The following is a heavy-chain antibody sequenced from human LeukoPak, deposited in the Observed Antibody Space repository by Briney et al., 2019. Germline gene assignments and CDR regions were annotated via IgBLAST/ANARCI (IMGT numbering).Heavy chain of an antibody. D-gene: IGHD6-13*01. CDR1: GGTFSSYA. CDR2: IIPIFGTA. Sequence: SVKVSRTASGGTFSSYAISWVRQAPGQGLEWMGGIIPIFGTANYAQKFQGRVTITADESTSTAYMELSSLRSEDTAVYYCAREWQQLPYNWFDPWGQGTLVTVSS. CDR3: AREWQQLPYNWFDP. J-gene: IGHJ5*02. V-gene: IGHV1-69*01.